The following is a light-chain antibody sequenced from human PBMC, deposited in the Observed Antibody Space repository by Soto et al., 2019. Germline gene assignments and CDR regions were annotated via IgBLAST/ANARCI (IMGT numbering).Light chain of an antibody. CDR2: KAS. CDR1: QTISTW. Sequence: DIQVTQSPPTLSASVGDRVTITCRASQTISTWMAWYQQKPGKAPKLLIYKASTLKSGVPSRFSGSGSGTEFTLTISSLQPDDFATYYCQHYNSYSEAFGQRTMVDI. J-gene: IGKJ1*01. V-gene: IGKV1-5*03. CDR3: QHYNSYSEA.